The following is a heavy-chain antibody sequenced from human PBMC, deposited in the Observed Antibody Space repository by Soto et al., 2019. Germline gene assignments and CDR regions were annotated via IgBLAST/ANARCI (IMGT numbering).Heavy chain of an antibody. Sequence: QITLKESGPTLVKPTQTLTLTCTFSGFSLSTGGVGVGWIRQPPGKALEWLALIYWDDDKRYGPSLKSRLTVTKDTSKNQVVLTMTNMDPVDTATYYCAHSRCGGDCLRSYSSHYYFGMDVWGQGTTVTVSS. CDR1: GFSLSTGGVG. CDR3: AHSRCGGDCLRSYSSHYYFGMDV. V-gene: IGHV2-5*05. CDR2: IYWDDDK. J-gene: IGHJ6*02. D-gene: IGHD2-21*02.